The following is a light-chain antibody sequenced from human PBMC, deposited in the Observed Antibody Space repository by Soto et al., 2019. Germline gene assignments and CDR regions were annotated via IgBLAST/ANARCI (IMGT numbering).Light chain of an antibody. CDR1: QSISSR. Sequence: DIQMTQSPSTVSASVGDRVTITCRASQSISSRLAWYQQKPGKAPNLLIYKASSLESGVPSRISGSGSGTEFTLTISSLQPDDFATYYCQQYNIFPWTFGQGTKVEIK. CDR3: QQYNIFPWT. CDR2: KAS. J-gene: IGKJ1*01. V-gene: IGKV1-5*03.